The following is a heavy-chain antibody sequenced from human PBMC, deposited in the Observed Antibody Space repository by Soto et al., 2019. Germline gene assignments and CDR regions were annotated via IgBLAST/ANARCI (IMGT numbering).Heavy chain of an antibody. Sequence: GGSLRLSCAASGFTFSSYAMHWVRQAPGKGLEWVAVISYDGSNKYYADSVKGRFTISRDNSKNTLYLQMNSLRAEDTAVYYCARDFRGIVVVVAASDAFDIWGQGTMVTVSS. CDR2: ISYDGSNK. V-gene: IGHV3-30-3*01. CDR1: GFTFSSYA. CDR3: ARDFRGIVVVVAASDAFDI. D-gene: IGHD2-15*01. J-gene: IGHJ3*02.